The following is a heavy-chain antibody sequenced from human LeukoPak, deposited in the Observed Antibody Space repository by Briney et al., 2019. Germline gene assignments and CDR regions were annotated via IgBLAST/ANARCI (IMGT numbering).Heavy chain of an antibody. D-gene: IGHD3-9*01. Sequence: PGGSLRLSCAASGFTFSSYAMSWVRQAPGKGLEWVSAISGSGGSTYYADSVKGRFTISRDNSKNTLYLQMNSLRAQDTAVYYSAKAEYDILTGQIFDYWGQGTLVTVSS. CDR2: ISGSGGST. CDR1: GFTFSSYA. J-gene: IGHJ4*02. V-gene: IGHV3-23*01. CDR3: AKAEYDILTGQIFDY.